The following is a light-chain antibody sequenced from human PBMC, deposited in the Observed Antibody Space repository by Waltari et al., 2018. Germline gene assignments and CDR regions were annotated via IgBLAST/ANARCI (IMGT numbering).Light chain of an antibody. CDR3: NSRDINSNHFWI. CDR2: GKN. Sequence: SSELTQDTAVSVALGQTVRIKCQGESIRRDYTNGYQQQQGQAPILVISGKNNRPSGIPDRFSGSSSGNTASLTITGAQAEDEADYYCNSRDINSNHFWIFGGGTKLTVL. CDR1: SIRRDY. V-gene: IGLV3-19*01. J-gene: IGLJ3*02.